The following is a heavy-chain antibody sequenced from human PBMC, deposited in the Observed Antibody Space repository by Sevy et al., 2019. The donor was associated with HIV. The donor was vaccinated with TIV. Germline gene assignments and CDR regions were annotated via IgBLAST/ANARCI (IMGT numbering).Heavy chain of an antibody. J-gene: IGHJ4*02. CDR1: GFTFSSYA. V-gene: IGHV3-23*01. D-gene: IGHD6-13*01. CDR2: ISGSGGST. CDR3: AKDEAYSSSWYPDLGDY. Sequence: GGSLRLSCAASGFTFSSYAMSWVRQAPGKGLEWVSAISGSGGSTYYADSVKGRFTISRDNSKNTLYLQMNGLRAEDTAVYYCAKDEAYSSSWYPDLGDYWGQGTLVTVSS.